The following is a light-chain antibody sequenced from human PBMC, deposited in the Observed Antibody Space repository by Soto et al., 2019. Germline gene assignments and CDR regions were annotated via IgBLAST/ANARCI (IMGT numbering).Light chain of an antibody. V-gene: IGLV6-57*01. CDR2: EDY. J-gene: IGLJ3*02. CDR1: SGSIASNY. Sequence: NFMLTQPHSVSESPGKTVTISCTRSSGSIASNYAQWYQQRPGSSPTTVIYEDYQRPSGVPDRFSGSIDRSSNSASLTISGLKTEDEADYYCQSYDSNIQVFGGGTKLTVL. CDR3: QSYDSNIQV.